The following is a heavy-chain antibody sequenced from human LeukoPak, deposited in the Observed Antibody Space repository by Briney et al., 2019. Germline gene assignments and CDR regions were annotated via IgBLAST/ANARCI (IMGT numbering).Heavy chain of an antibody. V-gene: IGHV3-30*02. CDR3: AKDRHMLLPFDY. Sequence: GGSLRLSCAASGFTFSSYGMHWVRQAPGKGLEWVAVIWYDGSYKYYADSVKGRFALSRDSSKNTLYLQMNSLRAEDTAVYYCAKDRHMLLPFDYWGQGTLVTVSS. J-gene: IGHJ4*02. D-gene: IGHD1-26*01. CDR2: IWYDGSYK. CDR1: GFTFSSYG.